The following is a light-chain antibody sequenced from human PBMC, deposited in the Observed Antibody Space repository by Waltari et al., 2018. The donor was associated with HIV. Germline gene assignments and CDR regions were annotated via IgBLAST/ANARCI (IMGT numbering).Light chain of an antibody. Sequence: IVMTQSPDSLAVSLGETATINCKSSQSVLYSSNNKNYLAWYQHKPGQPPKLLIYWASTRESGVPDRFSGSGSGTDFTLTISSLQAEDVAVYYCQQYYGTPPTFGQGTKVEIK. J-gene: IGKJ1*01. CDR1: QSVLYSSNNKNY. CDR3: QQYYGTPPT. CDR2: WAS. V-gene: IGKV4-1*01.